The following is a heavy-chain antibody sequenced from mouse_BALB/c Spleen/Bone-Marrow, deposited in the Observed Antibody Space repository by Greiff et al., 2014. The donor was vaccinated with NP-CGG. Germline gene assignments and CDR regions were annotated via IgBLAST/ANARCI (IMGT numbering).Heavy chain of an antibody. V-gene: IGHV14-3*02. D-gene: IGHD2-3*01. Sequence: DVKLQESWADLVKPGASVKLSCTTSGFNIKDTFMHWVKQRPEQGLEWIGRIDPASGNTKYDPKFQGKATITADTSSNKVSLQLSGLTSEDTAVYYCAYDAPFTYWGQGTLVTVSA. J-gene: IGHJ3*01. CDR2: IDPASGNT. CDR1: GFNIKDTF. CDR3: AYDAPFTY.